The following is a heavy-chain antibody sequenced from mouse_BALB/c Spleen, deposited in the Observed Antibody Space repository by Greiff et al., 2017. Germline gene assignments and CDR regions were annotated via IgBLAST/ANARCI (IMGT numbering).Heavy chain of an antibody. CDR3: ARDRRYDEGGHYYAMDY. D-gene: IGHD2-14*01. CDR1: GFSLTGYG. V-gene: IGHV2-6-7*01. CDR2: IWADGST. Sequence: QVQLMQSGPGLVAPSQSLSITCTVSGFSLTGYGVNWVRQPPGKGLEWLGMIWADGSTDYNSALKSRLSISKDNSKSQVFLKMNSLQTDDTARYYCARDRRYDEGGHYYAMDYWGQGTSVTVSS. J-gene: IGHJ4*01.